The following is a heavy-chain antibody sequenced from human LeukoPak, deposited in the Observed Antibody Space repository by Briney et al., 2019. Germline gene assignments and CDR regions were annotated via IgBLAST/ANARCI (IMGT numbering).Heavy chain of an antibody. V-gene: IGHV3-21*01. Sequence: GGSLRLSCAASGFTFSSYSMNWVRQAPGKGLEWVSSISSSSSYIYYADSVKGRFTISRDNAKNSLYLQMNSLRAEDTAVYYCARDINYYDSSGYEGGLDYWGQGTQVTVSS. D-gene: IGHD3-22*01. CDR3: ARDINYYDSSGYEGGLDY. J-gene: IGHJ4*02. CDR1: GFTFSSYS. CDR2: ISSSSSYI.